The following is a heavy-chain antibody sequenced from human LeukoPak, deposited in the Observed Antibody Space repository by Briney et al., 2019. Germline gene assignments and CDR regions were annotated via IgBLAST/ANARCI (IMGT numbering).Heavy chain of an antibody. CDR2: FDPEDGET. D-gene: IGHD3-9*01. CDR3: ARGFHYDIPGKTYYGMDV. Sequence: GASVKVSCKVSGYTLTELSMHWVRQAPGKGLEWMGGFDPEDGETIYAQKFQGRVTMTEDTSTDTAYMELSSLRSEDTAVYYCARGFHYDIPGKTYYGMDVWGQGTTVTVSS. CDR1: GYTLTELS. V-gene: IGHV1-24*01. J-gene: IGHJ6*02.